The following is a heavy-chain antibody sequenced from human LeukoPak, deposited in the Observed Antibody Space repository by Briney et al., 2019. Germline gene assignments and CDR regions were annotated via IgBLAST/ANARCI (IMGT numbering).Heavy chain of an antibody. CDR3: ARLDSSGCLSV. CDR1: GGSISGYS. CDR2: MYYSGSN. Sequence: SETLSLTCTVSGGSISGYSWTWIRQPTGKGLEWIGYMYYSGSNKYNPSLRGRVTISVDTSKNQISLKVNSVIAADTAVYYCARLDSSGCLSVWGQGTLVTVSS. D-gene: IGHD6-19*01. V-gene: IGHV4-59*12. J-gene: IGHJ1*01.